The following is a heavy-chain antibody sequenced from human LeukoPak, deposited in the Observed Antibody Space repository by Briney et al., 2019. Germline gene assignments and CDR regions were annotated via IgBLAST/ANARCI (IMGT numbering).Heavy chain of an antibody. CDR2: ISSSSTYI. Sequence: GGSLRLSCAASGFIFSSYSMNWVRQAPGKGPEWVSSISSSSTYIYYADSVKGRFTISRDNAKNSLHLQMNSLRAEDTAVYYCARWRNTSGDQDFDCWGQGTLVTVSS. D-gene: IGHD2-2*01. CDR1: GFIFSSYS. J-gene: IGHJ4*02. V-gene: IGHV3-21*01. CDR3: ARWRNTSGDQDFDC.